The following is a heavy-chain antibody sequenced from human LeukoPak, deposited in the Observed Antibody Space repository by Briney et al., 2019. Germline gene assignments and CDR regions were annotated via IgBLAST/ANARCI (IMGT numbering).Heavy chain of an antibody. D-gene: IGHD4-17*01. CDR2: IYTSGST. V-gene: IGHV4-61*02. CDR1: GGSISTGSYY. J-gene: IGHJ3*02. CDR3: ARATLGGDYVGAFDI. Sequence: PSETLSLTCTVSGGSISTGSYYWRWIRQPAGKGLEWIGRIYTSGSTNYNPSLKSRVTISVDTSKNQFSLKLSSVTAADTAVYYCARATLGGDYVGAFDIWGQGTMVTVSS.